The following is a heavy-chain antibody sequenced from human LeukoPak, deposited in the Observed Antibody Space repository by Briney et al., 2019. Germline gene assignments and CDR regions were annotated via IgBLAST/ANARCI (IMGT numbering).Heavy chain of an antibody. D-gene: IGHD1-26*01. J-gene: IGHJ6*02. CDR1: GGSISSGGYY. CDR3: AREGAYSGSYYSFFPYYYDMDV. Sequence: KSSETLSLTCTVSGGSISSGGYYWSWIRQHPGKGLEWIGYIYYSGSTYYNPSLKSRVTISVDTSKNQFSLRLSSVTAADTAVYYCAREGAYSGSYYSFFPYYYDMDVWGQGTTVTVSS. CDR2: IYYSGST. V-gene: IGHV4-31*03.